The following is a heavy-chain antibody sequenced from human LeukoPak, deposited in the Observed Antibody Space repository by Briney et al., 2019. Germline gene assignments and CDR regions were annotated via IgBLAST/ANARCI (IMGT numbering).Heavy chain of an antibody. D-gene: IGHD4-11*01. Sequence: SETLSLTCTVYGGSFSGYYWSWIRQPPGKGLEWIGEINHSGSTNYNPSLKSRVTISVDTSKNQFSLKLSSVTAADTAVYYCARRGTVTTGVSYGYWGQGTLVTVSS. V-gene: IGHV4-34*01. CDR1: GGSFSGYY. J-gene: IGHJ4*02. CDR3: ARRGTVTTGVSYGY. CDR2: INHSGST.